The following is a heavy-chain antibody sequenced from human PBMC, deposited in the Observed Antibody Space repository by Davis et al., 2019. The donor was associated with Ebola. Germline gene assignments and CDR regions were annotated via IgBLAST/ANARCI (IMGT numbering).Heavy chain of an antibody. CDR3: AKARVDSGSNPIFDY. Sequence: GESLKISCAASGFTVSSNYMSWVRQAPGKGLEWVSVIYSGGSTYYADSVKGRFTISRDNSKSTLYLQMNSLRGEDTAVYYCAKARVDSGSNPIFDYWGRGTLVTVSS. V-gene: IGHV3-53*01. CDR1: GFTVSSNY. J-gene: IGHJ4*02. CDR2: IYSGGST. D-gene: IGHD1-26*01.